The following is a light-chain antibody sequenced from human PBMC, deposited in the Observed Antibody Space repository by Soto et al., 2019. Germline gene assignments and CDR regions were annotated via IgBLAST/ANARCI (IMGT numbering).Light chain of an antibody. CDR1: QSLLHSNGYKY. J-gene: IGKJ1*01. V-gene: IGKV2-28*01. CDR2: LGS. CDR3: MQALQTPPS. Sequence: DIVMTQSPLSLAVTPGEPASISCRSSQSLLHSNGYKYLDWYLQKPGQSPQLLIYLGSNRASGVPDRFSGSGSGTDFTLKISRVEAEDVGVYYCMQALQTPPSLGQGTKVDIK.